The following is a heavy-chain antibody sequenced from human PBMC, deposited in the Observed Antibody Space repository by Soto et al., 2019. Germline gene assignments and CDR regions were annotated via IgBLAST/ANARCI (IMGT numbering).Heavy chain of an antibody. Sequence: PGGSLRLSCAASGFTFSSYAMHWVRQAPGKGLEWVAVISYDGSNKYYAASVKGRFTISRDNSKNTLYLQMNSLRAEDTAVYYCAIPIVLNTFDYWGQGTLVTVSS. CDR1: GFTFSSYA. J-gene: IGHJ4*02. D-gene: IGHD2-8*01. CDR3: AIPIVLNTFDY. V-gene: IGHV3-30-3*01. CDR2: ISYDGSNK.